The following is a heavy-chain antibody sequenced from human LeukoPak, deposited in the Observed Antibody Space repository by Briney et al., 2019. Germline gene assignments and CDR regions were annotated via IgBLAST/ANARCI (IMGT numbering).Heavy chain of an antibody. CDR3: AREDYYGSGAYYNRASGLEYYFDY. Sequence: PSETLSLTCSVSGGSISSYYWNWIRQPAGKGLEWIGRIYSSGSTYYNPSLKSRVTISVDTSKNDFSLRLTSVTAADTAVYYCAREDYYGSGAYYNRASGLEYYFDYWGQGTLVTVSS. CDR1: GGSISSYY. J-gene: IGHJ4*02. CDR2: IYSSGST. V-gene: IGHV4-4*07. D-gene: IGHD3-10*01.